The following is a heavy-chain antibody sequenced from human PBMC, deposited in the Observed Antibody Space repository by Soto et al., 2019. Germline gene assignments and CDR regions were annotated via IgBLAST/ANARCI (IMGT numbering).Heavy chain of an antibody. J-gene: IGHJ6*02. CDR1: GLTFSSYA. Sequence: QVQLVESGGGVVQPGRSLRLSCATSGLTFSSYAMHWVRQAPGKGLEWVAVISYEGSNKKYADSVKGRFTMSRDNSNNTLYLQMNSLRAEDTAVYYCTKDLRGYYYGSGSYHYGMDVWGQGTTVTVSS. CDR2: ISYEGSNK. V-gene: IGHV3-30*18. D-gene: IGHD3-10*01. CDR3: TKDLRGYYYGSGSYHYGMDV.